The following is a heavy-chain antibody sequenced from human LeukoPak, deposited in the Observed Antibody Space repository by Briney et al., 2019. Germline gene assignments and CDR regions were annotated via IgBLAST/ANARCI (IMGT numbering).Heavy chain of an antibody. J-gene: IGHJ4*02. CDR3: ARTSLRDIVVQTWTLDY. CDR1: GFSLSTSGMC. CDR2: IDWDDDK. Sequence: SGPALVKPTQTLTLTCTFSGFSLSTSGMCVSWIRQPPGKALEWLARIDWDDDKYYSTSLKTRLTISKDTSKNQVVLTMTNVDPVDTATYYCARTSLRDIVVQTWTLDYWGQGTLVTVSS. V-gene: IGHV2-70*11. D-gene: IGHD2-2*01.